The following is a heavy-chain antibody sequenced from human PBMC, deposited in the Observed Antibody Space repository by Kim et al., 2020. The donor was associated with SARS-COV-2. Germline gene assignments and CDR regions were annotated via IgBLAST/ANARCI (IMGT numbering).Heavy chain of an antibody. Sequence: YYNPSLKSRVTLSVETSKNQCSLKLNSVTAADTAVYYCAGHPRSAYLFDYWGQGTLVTVSS. D-gene: IGHD3-22*01. V-gene: IGHV4-31*02. CDR3: AGHPRSAYLFDY. J-gene: IGHJ4*02.